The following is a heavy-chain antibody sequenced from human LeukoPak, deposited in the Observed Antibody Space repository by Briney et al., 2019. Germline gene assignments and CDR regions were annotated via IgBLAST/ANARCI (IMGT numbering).Heavy chain of an antibody. V-gene: IGHV3-21*01. Sequence: GRSLRLSWLGSGFTFSGYSMNSVRQPPGNGLEWVSSISSSTSYIHYADSVRGRFTISRDNAKSSVYLQMNSLRAEDTAVYYCSTDPWQGRGLLDYWGQGTLVTVSS. J-gene: IGHJ4*02. D-gene: IGHD3-10*01. CDR3: STDPWQGRGLLDY. CDR1: GFTFSGYS. CDR2: ISSSTSYI.